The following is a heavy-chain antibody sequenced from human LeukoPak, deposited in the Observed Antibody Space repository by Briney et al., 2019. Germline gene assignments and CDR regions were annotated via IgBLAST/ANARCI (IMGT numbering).Heavy chain of an antibody. CDR1: GYTFTSYA. CDR2: INAGNGNT. CDR3: ARGGDSNGYYYYYGMDV. J-gene: IGHJ6*02. V-gene: IGHV1-3*01. Sequence: ASVKVSCKASGYTFTSYAMHWVRQAPGQRLEWMGWINAGNGNTKYSQKLRGRVTMTTDTSTSTAYMELRSLRSDDTAVYYCARGGDSNGYYYYYGMDVWGQGTTVTVSS. D-gene: IGHD4-11*01.